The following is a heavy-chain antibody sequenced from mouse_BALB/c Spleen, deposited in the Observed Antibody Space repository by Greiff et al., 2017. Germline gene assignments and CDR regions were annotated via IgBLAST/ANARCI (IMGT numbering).Heavy chain of an antibody. CDR3: ARYDSCDY. D-gene: IGHD2-14*01. V-gene: IGHV14-3*02. J-gene: IGHJ2*01. CDR2: IDPANGNT. CDR1: GFNIKDTY. Sequence: DVQLQESGAELVKPGASVKLSCTASGFNIKDTYMHWVKQRPEQGLEWIGRIDPANGNTKYDPKFQGKATITADTSSNTAYLQLSSLTSEDTAVYYCARYDSCDYWGQGTTLTVSS.